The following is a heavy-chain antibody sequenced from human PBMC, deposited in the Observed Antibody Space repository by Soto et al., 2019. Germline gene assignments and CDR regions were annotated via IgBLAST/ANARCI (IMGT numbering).Heavy chain of an antibody. CDR1: GFRFNIYS. J-gene: IGHJ4*02. CDR3: ARPRYDGSGTPFDH. D-gene: IGHD3-22*01. CDR2: ITSDGKTA. V-gene: IGHV3-48*04. Sequence: GGSLRLSCAASGFRFNIYSMNWIRQAPGKGLEWFAYITSDGKTATYADSVKGRFIISRDNAKNILYLQMNSLTAEDTAVYYCARPRYDGSGTPFDHWGQGSLVTVSS.